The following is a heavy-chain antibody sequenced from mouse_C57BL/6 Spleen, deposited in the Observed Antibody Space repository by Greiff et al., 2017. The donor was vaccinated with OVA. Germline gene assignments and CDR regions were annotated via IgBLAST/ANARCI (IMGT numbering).Heavy chain of an antibody. CDR2: ISDGGSYT. CDR3: ARDGARDYYGSSPYYFDD. CDR1: GFTFSSYA. D-gene: IGHD1-1*01. Sequence: EVMLVESGGGLVKPGGSLKLSCAASGFTFSSYAMSWVRQTPEKRLEWVATISDGGSYTYYPDNVKGRFTISRDNAKNNLYLQMRHLKSEDTAMYYCARDGARDYYGSSPYYFDDWGQGTTLTVSS. J-gene: IGHJ2*01. V-gene: IGHV5-4*01.